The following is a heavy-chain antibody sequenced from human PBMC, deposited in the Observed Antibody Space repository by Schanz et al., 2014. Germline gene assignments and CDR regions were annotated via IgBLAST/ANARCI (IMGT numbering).Heavy chain of an antibody. CDR3: ARGTMPGTFDI. CDR1: GGTFSSYA. Sequence: QVQLVQSGAEVKKPGSPVTVSCKSSGGTFSSYAISWVRQAPGQGLEWMGRIIPILGIATYAQKFQGRVTVTADKSTSTAYMELSSLRSEDTAVYYCARGTMPGTFDIWGQGTMVTVSS. D-gene: IGHD2-2*01. J-gene: IGHJ3*02. CDR2: IIPILGIA. V-gene: IGHV1-69*02.